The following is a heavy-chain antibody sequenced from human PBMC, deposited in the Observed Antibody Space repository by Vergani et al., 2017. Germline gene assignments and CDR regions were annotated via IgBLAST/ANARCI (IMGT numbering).Heavy chain of an antibody. D-gene: IGHD2-21*01. J-gene: IGHJ5*02. CDR1: GYTFTSYY. V-gene: IGHV1-46*01. Sequence: QVQLVQSGAEVKKLGASVKVSCKASGYTFTSYYMHWVRQAPGQGLEWMGIINPSGGSTSYAQKFMGRVDMTRNPSTDTSTSTVQMTLSSLRSEDTAVYYCAISIRYCAGASCRAYYFDHWGQGTRVTVSS. CDR2: INPSGGST. CDR3: AISIRYCAGASCRAYYFDH.